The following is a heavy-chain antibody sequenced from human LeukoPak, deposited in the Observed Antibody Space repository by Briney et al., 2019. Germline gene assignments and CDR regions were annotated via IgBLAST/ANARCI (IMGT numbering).Heavy chain of an antibody. D-gene: IGHD1-1*01. CDR2: IRTDLRVA. V-gene: IGHV1-69*04. CDR3: ARGNTGPYDYSGMDV. CDR1: GGTFSSYA. J-gene: IGHJ6*02. Sequence: SVNVSCKASGGTFSSYAISWVRQAPGQGLEWMGRIRTDLRVATPDRKFQGRATNTADKTKSTACVELGSLSSEDTAVYYCARGNTGPYDYSGMDVWGQGTTVTV.